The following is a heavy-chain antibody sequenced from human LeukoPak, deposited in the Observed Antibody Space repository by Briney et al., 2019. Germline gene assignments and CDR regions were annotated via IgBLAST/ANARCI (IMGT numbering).Heavy chain of an antibody. J-gene: IGHJ6*03. CDR2: IKQDGSEK. D-gene: IGHD3-3*01. CDR3: ARELRFFFGGFGGPYYYYYMDV. CDR1: GFTFSSYW. V-gene: IGHV3-7*01. Sequence: GGSLRLSCAASGFTFSSYWMSWVRQAPGKGLEWVANIKQDGSEKYYVDSVKGRFTISRDNAKNSLYLQMNSLRAEDTAVYYCARELRFFFGGFGGPYYYYYMDVWGKGTTVTVSS.